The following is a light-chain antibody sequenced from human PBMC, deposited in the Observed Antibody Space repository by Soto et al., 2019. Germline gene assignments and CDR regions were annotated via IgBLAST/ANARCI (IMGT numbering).Light chain of an antibody. CDR1: QSVSSD. J-gene: IGKJ1*01. CDR2: DAS. V-gene: IGKV3-11*01. CDR3: QQRCNWPPIT. Sequence: EIGLKQSLATLSLSQGERATLSCRASQSVSSDLAWYHQKPGQAPRLLIYDASNRATGIPARFSGSGSGTDFTLTISSLVAEDVAVYYCQQRCNWPPITFGQGTKVDIK.